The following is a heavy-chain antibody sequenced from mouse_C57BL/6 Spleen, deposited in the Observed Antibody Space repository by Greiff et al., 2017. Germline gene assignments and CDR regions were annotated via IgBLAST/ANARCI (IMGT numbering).Heavy chain of an antibody. CDR3: TRGGDYYCNSWFAY. CDR2: ISSGGDYI. Sequence: EVKLVESGEGLVKPGGSLKLSCAASGFTFSSYAMSWVRQTPEKRLEWVAYISSGGDYIYYADTVKGRFTISRDNARNTLYLQMSSLKSEDTAMYYCTRGGDYYCNSWFAYWGQGTLVTVSA. CDR1: GFTFSSYA. V-gene: IGHV5-9-1*02. D-gene: IGHD2-1*01. J-gene: IGHJ3*01.